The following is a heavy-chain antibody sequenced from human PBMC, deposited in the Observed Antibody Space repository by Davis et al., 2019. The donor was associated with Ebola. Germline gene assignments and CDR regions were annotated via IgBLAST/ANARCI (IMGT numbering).Heavy chain of an antibody. D-gene: IGHD3-3*01. Sequence: MPSETLSLTCTVSGGSISSSSYYWSWVRQPPGKGLEWIGYIHHSGNTNYSPSLKSRVTISVDTSNNQFSLTLSSVAAADTAIYYCTRDLWGDYSFDYWGQGILVTVSS. CDR3: TRDLWGDYSFDY. CDR1: GGSISSSSYY. CDR2: IHHSGNT. J-gene: IGHJ4*02. V-gene: IGHV4-61*01.